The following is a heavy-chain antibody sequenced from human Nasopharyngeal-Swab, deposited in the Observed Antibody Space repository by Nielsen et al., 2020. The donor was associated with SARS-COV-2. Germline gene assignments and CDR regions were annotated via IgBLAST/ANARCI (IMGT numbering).Heavy chain of an antibody. CDR1: GYTFTSYY. J-gene: IGHJ5*02. CDR2: INPSGGST. D-gene: IGHD2-15*01. Sequence: ASVTVSCKASGYTFTSYYMHWVRQAPGQGLEWMGIINPSGGSTSYAQKFQGRVTMTRDTSTSTVYMELSSLRSEDTAVYYCARELSARHPAPNWFDPWGQGTLVTVSS. V-gene: IGHV1-46*01. CDR3: ARELSARHPAPNWFDP.